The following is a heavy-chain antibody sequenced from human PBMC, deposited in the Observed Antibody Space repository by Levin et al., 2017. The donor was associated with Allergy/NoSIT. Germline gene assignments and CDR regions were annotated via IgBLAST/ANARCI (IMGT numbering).Heavy chain of an antibody. Sequence: GGSLRLSCAASGFTFRSYAMRWVRQAPGKGLEWVSTITGSGGGTYSADSVKGRFTISRDNSKNTLYLQMNSLRAEDTAVYYCATDREQWLALDYWGQGTLVTVSS. CDR1: GFTFRSYA. D-gene: IGHD6-19*01. CDR2: ITGSGGGT. V-gene: IGHV3-23*01. CDR3: ATDREQWLALDY. J-gene: IGHJ4*02.